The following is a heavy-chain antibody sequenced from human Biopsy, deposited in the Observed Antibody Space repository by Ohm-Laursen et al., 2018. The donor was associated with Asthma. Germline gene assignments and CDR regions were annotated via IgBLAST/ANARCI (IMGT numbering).Heavy chain of an antibody. CDR3: ARGSEYVRSSGALDY. D-gene: IGHD2-2*01. CDR2: IIPIFGPT. J-gene: IGHJ4*02. Sequence: VASVKVSCKASGGTFSSNSINWVRQAPGQGLEWMGRIIPIFGPTDYAQKFQGRVTISADDSTSTAYMELSSLSSEDTALYYCARGSEYVRSSGALDYWGQGTLVTVSS. CDR1: GGTFSSNS. V-gene: IGHV1-69*13.